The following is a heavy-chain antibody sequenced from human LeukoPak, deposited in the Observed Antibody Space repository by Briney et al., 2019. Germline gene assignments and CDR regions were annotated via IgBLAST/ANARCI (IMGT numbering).Heavy chain of an antibody. Sequence: SGGSLRLSCAASGFTFSSYAMSWVRQAPGKGLEWVSAISGSGYRTYYADSVKGRFTISRDNSKGTVYLQMNSLRPEDTAVYYCAKDDAWLQYGNWGRGTLVTVSS. CDR1: GFTFSSYA. V-gene: IGHV3-23*01. D-gene: IGHD5-24*01. CDR2: ISGSGYRT. CDR3: AKDDAWLQYGN. J-gene: IGHJ4*02.